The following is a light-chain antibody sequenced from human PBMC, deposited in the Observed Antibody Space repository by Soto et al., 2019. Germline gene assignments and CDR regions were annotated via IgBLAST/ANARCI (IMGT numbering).Light chain of an antibody. J-gene: IGKJ4*01. Sequence: IVLTQSPDTLFLSLGERATLSCRASQSVANFLAWYQQKPGQAPRLLIYDASTRATGIPARFSGSGSGTDFTLTISSLEPEDFAVYYCQLRSVLSFGGGTKVEIK. CDR2: DAS. CDR1: QSVANF. CDR3: QLRSVLS. V-gene: IGKV3-11*01.